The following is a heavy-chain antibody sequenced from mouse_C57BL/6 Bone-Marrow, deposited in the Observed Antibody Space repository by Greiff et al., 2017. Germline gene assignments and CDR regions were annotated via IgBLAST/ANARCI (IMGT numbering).Heavy chain of an antibody. CDR1: GYTFTGYW. CDR2: ILPGSGST. CDR3: AREGDYDYDAPYFDY. D-gene: IGHD2-4*01. Sequence: VKLLESGAELMKPGASVKLSCKASGYTFTGYWIEWVKQRPGHGLEWIGEILPGSGSTNYNEKFKGKATFTADTSSNTTYMQLSSLTTEDSAIYYCAREGDYDYDAPYFDYWGQGTTLTVSA. V-gene: IGHV1-9*01. J-gene: IGHJ2*01.